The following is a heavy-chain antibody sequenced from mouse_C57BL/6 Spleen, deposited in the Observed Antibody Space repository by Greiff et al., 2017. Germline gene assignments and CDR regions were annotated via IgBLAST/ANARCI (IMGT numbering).Heavy chain of an antibody. CDR3: TRGGGDAGSFAY. V-gene: IGHV1-15*01. D-gene: IGHD2-13*01. Sequence: VQLQQSGAELVRPGASVTLSCKASGYTFTDYEMHWVKQTPVHGLEWIGAIDPETGGTAYNQKFKGKAILTADKSSSTAYMELRSLTSEDSAVYYCTRGGGDAGSFAYWGQGTLVTVSA. CDR1: GYTFTDYE. J-gene: IGHJ3*01. CDR2: IDPETGGT.